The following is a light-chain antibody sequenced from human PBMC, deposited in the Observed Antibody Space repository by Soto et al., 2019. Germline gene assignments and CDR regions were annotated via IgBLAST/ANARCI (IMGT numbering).Light chain of an antibody. CDR2: EDD. V-gene: IGLV6-57*02. CDR1: GGSIATNY. CDR3: QSHDSTNVV. Sequence: NFMLTQPHSVSASPGKTVTISCTGSGGSIATNYVQWNQQRPGSAPTTVIYEDDKRPSGVPDRFSGSIDRSSNSASLIISGLKTEDEADYYCQSHDSTNVVFGRGTKLTVL. J-gene: IGLJ2*01.